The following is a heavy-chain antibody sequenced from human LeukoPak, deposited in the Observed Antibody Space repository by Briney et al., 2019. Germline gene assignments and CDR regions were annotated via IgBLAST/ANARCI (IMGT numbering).Heavy chain of an antibody. Sequence: GESLKISRKGSVYTFTIYCIGWVRQMPGKGLEWRGIIYPGESDTRYSPSFQGQVTISADKSISTAYMQWSSLKASDTATYYCARTAAAGAGSRYVYWGQGTLVTVSS. J-gene: IGHJ4*01. CDR3: ARTAAAGAGSRYVY. V-gene: IGHV5-51*01. CDR1: VYTFTIYC. CDR2: IYPGESDT. D-gene: IGHD6-13*01.